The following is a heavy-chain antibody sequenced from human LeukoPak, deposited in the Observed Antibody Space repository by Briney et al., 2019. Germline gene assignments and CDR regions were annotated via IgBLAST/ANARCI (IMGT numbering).Heavy chain of an antibody. CDR1: DFRDYY. J-gene: IGHJ4*02. Sequence: ASVKVSCKTSDFRDYYMNWVRQAPGQGLEWMAWIDPYTGNTHYAQKFQGRITVTRDTSVSTTYMELSWLTSDDTARYYCAREYSASEHWGQGTLVTVSS. V-gene: IGHV1-2*02. CDR2: IDPYTGNT. CDR3: AREYSASEH. D-gene: IGHD5-12*01.